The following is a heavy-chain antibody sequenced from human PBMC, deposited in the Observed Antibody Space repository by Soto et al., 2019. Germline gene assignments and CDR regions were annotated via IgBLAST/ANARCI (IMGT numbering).Heavy chain of an antibody. Sequence: QVQLVESGGGVVQPGRSLRLSCAASGFTFSSYGMHWVRQAPGKGLEWVAVIWYDGSNKYYADSVKGRFTISRDNSKNTLDLQMNSLRADDTAVYYCARDNTIGGRFFDYWGQGTLVTVSS. CDR3: ARDNTIGGRFFDY. CDR2: IWYDGSNK. CDR1: GFTFSSYG. D-gene: IGHD3-9*01. V-gene: IGHV3-33*01. J-gene: IGHJ4*02.